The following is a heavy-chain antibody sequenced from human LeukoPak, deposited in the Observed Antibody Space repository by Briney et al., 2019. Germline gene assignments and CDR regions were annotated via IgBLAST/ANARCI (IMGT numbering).Heavy chain of an antibody. Sequence: ASVKVSCKASGYTFTSYYMHWVRQAPGQGLEWMGIINPSGGSTSYAQKFQGRVTMTRNTSISTAYMELSSLRSEDTAVYYCARGVIPMKTYYYGMDVWGQGTTVTVSS. CDR1: GYTFTSYY. J-gene: IGHJ6*02. D-gene: IGHD3-16*02. CDR2: INPSGGST. CDR3: ARGVIPMKTYYYGMDV. V-gene: IGHV1-46*01.